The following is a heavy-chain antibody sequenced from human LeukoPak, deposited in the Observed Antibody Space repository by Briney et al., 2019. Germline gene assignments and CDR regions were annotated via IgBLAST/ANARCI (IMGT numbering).Heavy chain of an antibody. J-gene: IGHJ6*03. CDR2: INPNSGGT. CDR1: GYTFTGYY. V-gene: IGHV1-2*02. CDR3: ARGAKSYYYYHMDV. Sequence: ASVKVSCKASGYTFTGYYMHWVRQAPGQGLEWMGWINPNSGGTNYAQKFQGRVTMTRDTSISTAYMEVSRLTSDDTAVYYRARGAKSYYYYHMDVWGKGTTVTVSS.